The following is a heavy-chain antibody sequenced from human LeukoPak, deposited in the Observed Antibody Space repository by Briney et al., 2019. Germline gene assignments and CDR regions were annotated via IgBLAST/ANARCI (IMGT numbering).Heavy chain of an antibody. J-gene: IGHJ4*02. D-gene: IGHD4-17*01. CDR1: GGTFSNFG. CDR2: IIPMFGTT. V-gene: IGHV1-69*13. Sequence: ASVKVSCKSSGGTFSNFGISWVRQAPGQGLEWVGRIIPMFGTTNYAQKFQGRVTITADESTSTAYMELSSLRSEDTAVYYCAREGGTVTTSFYFDYWGQGTLVTVSS. CDR3: AREGGTVTTSFYFDY.